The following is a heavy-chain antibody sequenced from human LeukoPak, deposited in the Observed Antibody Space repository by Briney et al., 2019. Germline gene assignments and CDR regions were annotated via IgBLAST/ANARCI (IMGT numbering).Heavy chain of an antibody. D-gene: IGHD6-6*01. CDR1: GGSFSVYH. CDR2: INHSGST. V-gene: IGHV4-34*01. J-gene: IGHJ6*03. Sequence: SETLSLTCAVYGGSFSVYHWSWIRQPPGKGLEWIGEINHSGSTNYNSSLKRRVTISVDTSKSQFSLRLNSVTAADTAVYYCARRAARTEGYYYYMDVWGKGTTVTVSS. CDR3: ARRAARTEGYYYYMDV.